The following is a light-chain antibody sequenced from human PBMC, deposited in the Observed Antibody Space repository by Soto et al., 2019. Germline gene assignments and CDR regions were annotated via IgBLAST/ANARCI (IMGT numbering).Light chain of an antibody. CDR3: QSYDNSLNHVV. V-gene: IGLV1-40*01. J-gene: IGLJ2*01. Sequence: QSVLTQPPSVSGAPGQRVTIPCTGSSSNIGSFYDVHWYQQLPGTVPKLLIYGDNNRPSGVPDRFSGSKSGTAASLAITGVQAEDEADDYCQSYDNSLNHVVFGGGTKLTVL. CDR2: GDN. CDR1: SSNIGSFYD.